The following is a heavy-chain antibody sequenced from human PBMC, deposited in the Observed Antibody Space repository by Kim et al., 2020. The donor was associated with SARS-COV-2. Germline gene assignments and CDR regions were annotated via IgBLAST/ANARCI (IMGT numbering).Heavy chain of an antibody. D-gene: IGHD6-25*01. Sequence: SETLSLTCTVSGGSISSSSYYWGWIRQPPGKGLEWIGSIYYSGSTYYNPSLKSRVTISVDTSKNQFSLKLSSVTAADTAVYYCATPLAAIDYYYGMDVWGQGTTVTVSS. V-gene: IGHV4-39*01. J-gene: IGHJ6*02. CDR1: GGSISSSSYY. CDR3: ATPLAAIDYYYGMDV. CDR2: IYYSGST.